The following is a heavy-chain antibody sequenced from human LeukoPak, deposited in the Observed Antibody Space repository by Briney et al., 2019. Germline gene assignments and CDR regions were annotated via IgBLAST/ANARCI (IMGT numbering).Heavy chain of an antibody. CDR2: IHYTGST. V-gene: IGHV4-59*01. J-gene: IGHJ4*02. Sequence: PSQTLSLTCTVSGVSMSTYFWSWIRQSPGKGLEWLGYIHYTGSTNNNPSLKGRLAISLDTSKNQFSLELSSVSTADTAVYYCARGIFGSGYGFFDYWGQGILVAVSS. CDR1: GVSMSTYF. CDR3: ARGIFGSGYGFFDY. D-gene: IGHD3-10*01.